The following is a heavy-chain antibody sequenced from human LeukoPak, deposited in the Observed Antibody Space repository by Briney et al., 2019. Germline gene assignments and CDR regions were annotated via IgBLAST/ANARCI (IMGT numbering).Heavy chain of an antibody. CDR3: TRSMYGEGRRIIDFDY. Sequence: GGSLRLSCAASGFTFSDHYIDCVRQAPGKGLEWVGRSRNKVNSYTTAYAASVIGRFTVSRDDLSATVYLQMNSLKTEDTAVYYCTRSMYGEGRRIIDFDYWGQGTLLTVSS. CDR2: SRNKVNSYTT. J-gene: IGHJ4*02. V-gene: IGHV3-72*01. CDR1: GFTFSDHY. D-gene: IGHD4/OR15-4a*01.